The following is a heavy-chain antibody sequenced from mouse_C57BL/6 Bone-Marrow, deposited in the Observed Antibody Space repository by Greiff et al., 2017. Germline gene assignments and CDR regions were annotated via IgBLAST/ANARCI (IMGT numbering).Heavy chain of an antibody. CDR1: GYPFPSYW. Sequence: QVHLQQPGAELVRPGSSVKLSCKASGYPFPSYWLPWVTQRPIQGLDWIGNIDPSDNETHYNQKFKDKATWTVDKSSSTAYMQLSSLTSEDSAVYDCARDRYDYGRSLWYCDVWGTGTTVTVSA. D-gene: IGHD1-1*01. J-gene: IGHJ1*03. V-gene: IGHV1-52*01. CDR3: ARDRYDYGRSLWYCDV. CDR2: IDPSDNET.